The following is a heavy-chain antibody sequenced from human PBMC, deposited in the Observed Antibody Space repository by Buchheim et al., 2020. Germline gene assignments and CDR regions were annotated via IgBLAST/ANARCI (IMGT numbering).Heavy chain of an antibody. CDR3: ARDRTDFYGSGRYYAFDV. D-gene: IGHD3-10*01. V-gene: IGHV4-39*07. Sequence: QMQLQESGPGLVKPSETLSLTCTVSGGSISTSSYYWGWIRQPPGKGPEWIGSIFYTGSTYYSPSLMTRVTISRDTSKNTFSLRLSCVTAADTAVYYCARDRTDFYGSGRYYAFDVWGQGTL. CDR1: GGSISTSSYY. CDR2: IFYTGST. J-gene: IGHJ4*02.